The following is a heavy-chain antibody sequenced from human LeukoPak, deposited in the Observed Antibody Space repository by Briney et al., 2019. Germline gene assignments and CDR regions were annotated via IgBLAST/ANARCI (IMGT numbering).Heavy chain of an antibody. CDR3: ASNLPGYSSSWYRGPFDY. V-gene: IGHV1-69*04. D-gene: IGHD6-13*01. Sequence: SVKVSCKASGCTFSSYAISWVRQAPGQGLEWMGRIIPIFGIANYAQKSQGRVTITADKSTSTAYMELSSLRSEDTAVYYCASNLPGYSSSWYRGPFDYWGQGTLVTVSS. CDR1: GCTFSSYA. CDR2: IIPIFGIA. J-gene: IGHJ4*02.